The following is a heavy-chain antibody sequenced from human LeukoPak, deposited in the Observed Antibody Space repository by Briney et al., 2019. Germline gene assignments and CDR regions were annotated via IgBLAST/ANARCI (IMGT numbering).Heavy chain of an antibody. Sequence: PSETLSLTCTGSGGSITNYYWNWIRQPAGKGLEWIGRIFTSGSANYNPSLESRVTMSVDTSKNQFSLKLSSVTAADTAVYYCARVPSNWYYFDYWGQGTLVTVSS. J-gene: IGHJ4*02. CDR2: IFTSGSA. CDR1: GGSITNYY. CDR3: ARVPSNWYYFDY. V-gene: IGHV4-4*07.